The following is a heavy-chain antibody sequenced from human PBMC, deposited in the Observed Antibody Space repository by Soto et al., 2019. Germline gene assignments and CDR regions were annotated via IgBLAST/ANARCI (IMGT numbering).Heavy chain of an antibody. Sequence: GGSLRLSCAASGFTVSNSYMSWVRQTPGKGLEWVSAISGSGGSTYYADSVKGRFTISRDNSKNTLYLQMNSLRAEDTAVYYCAKVIVGAPNDAFDIWGQGTMVTVSS. CDR1: GFTVSNSY. J-gene: IGHJ3*02. D-gene: IGHD1-26*01. V-gene: IGHV3-23*01. CDR2: ISGSGGST. CDR3: AKVIVGAPNDAFDI.